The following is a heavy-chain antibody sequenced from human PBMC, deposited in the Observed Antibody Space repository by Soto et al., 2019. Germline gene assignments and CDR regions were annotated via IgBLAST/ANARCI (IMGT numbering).Heavy chain of an antibody. CDR1: GGTFSSYA. D-gene: IGHD2-15*01. CDR2: IIPIFGTA. V-gene: IGHV1-69*13. J-gene: IGHJ3*02. Sequence: SVKVSCKASGGTFSSYAISWVRQAPGQGLEWMGGIIPIFGTANYAQKFQGRVTITADESTSTAYMELSSLRSEDTAVYYCARDLEVVVVAASFGVFVIWGKGKMVTVPS. CDR3: ARDLEVVVVAASFGVFVI.